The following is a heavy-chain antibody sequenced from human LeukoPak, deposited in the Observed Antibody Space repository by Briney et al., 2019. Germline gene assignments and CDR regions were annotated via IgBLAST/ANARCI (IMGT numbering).Heavy chain of an antibody. CDR3: ARGRLIIVPIAAFDY. CDR1: GGSFNNYA. Sequence: SVKVSCKTSGGSFNNYAINWVRQAPGQGLEWMGGIIPMFGTAYYAQTFQGRLTIIADESTSTVYMEMNSLRSDDTAVYYCARGRLIIVPIAAFDYWGQGTLVTVSS. D-gene: IGHD2/OR15-2a*01. CDR2: IIPMFGTA. J-gene: IGHJ4*02. V-gene: IGHV1-69*13.